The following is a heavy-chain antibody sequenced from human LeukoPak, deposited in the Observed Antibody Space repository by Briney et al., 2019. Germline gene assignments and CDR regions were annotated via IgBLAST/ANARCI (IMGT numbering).Heavy chain of an antibody. CDR3: ARTDDAFHI. Sequence: SETLSLTCTVSGGSISSSGYYWSWIRQPPGKGLEWIGHIFYSGSTNYNPSLKSRVTISLVMSKNQIPLKLSSVTTADTAMYYCARTDDAFHIWGHGTTVTVSS. D-gene: IGHD2-21*02. CDR2: IFYSGST. CDR1: GGSISSSGYY. V-gene: IGHV4-61*08. J-gene: IGHJ3*02.